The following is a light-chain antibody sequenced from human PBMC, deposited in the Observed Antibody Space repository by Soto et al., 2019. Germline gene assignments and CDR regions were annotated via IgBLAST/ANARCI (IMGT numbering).Light chain of an antibody. CDR2: GAS. CDR1: QSISRY. CDR3: QQYNNWPPT. V-gene: IGKV3D-15*01. Sequence: IVLTQSPGTLSLSPGERTTLSCRASQSISRYLAWYQQKPGQGPRLLIYGASSRATGTPDRFSGSGSGTEFTLTISSLQSEDFAVYFCQQYNNWPPTFGPGTKVD. J-gene: IGKJ3*01.